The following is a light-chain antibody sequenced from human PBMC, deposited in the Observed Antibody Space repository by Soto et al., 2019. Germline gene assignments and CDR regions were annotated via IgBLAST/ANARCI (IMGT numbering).Light chain of an antibody. V-gene: IGLV2-14*01. CDR3: LSYTSSSTLYV. CDR2: EVS. J-gene: IGLJ1*01. CDR1: SSDVGGYNY. Sequence: QSALTQPASVSGSPGQSITISCTGTSSDVGGYNYVSWYQQHSGKVPKLIIYEVSNRPSGVSNRFSGSKSGHTASLTISGLQAEDEADYYCLSYTSSSTLYVFGAGTKLTVL.